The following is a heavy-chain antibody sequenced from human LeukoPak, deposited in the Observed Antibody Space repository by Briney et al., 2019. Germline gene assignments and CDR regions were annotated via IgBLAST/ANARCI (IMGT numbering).Heavy chain of an antibody. D-gene: IGHD6-19*01. CDR1: GFSFSSYE. Sequence: PGGSLRLSCAASGFSFSSYEMSWVRQAPGKGLEWVSNISPSGSTKYYADSVKGRFTISRDNAKNSLYLQMNNLRAGDTGVYYCTKLAVASADSWGQGTLVTVSS. J-gene: IGHJ4*02. V-gene: IGHV3-48*03. CDR2: ISPSGSTK. CDR3: TKLAVASADS.